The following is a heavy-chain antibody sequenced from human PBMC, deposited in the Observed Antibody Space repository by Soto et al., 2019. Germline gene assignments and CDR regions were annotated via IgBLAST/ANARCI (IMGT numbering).Heavy chain of an antibody. CDR3: AGSVEGHFDY. V-gene: IGHV3-48*02. CDR2: ITSDTNTI. D-gene: IGHD6-19*01. Sequence: EVQLVESGGGLVQPGGSLRLTCAASGFPFSIYSMNWVRQAPGKGLEWSSYITSDTNTIKYADSVKGRFTISRDNAKNLVYLEMNSLRDEDTALYFCAGSVEGHFDYWGPGTLVTVSS. J-gene: IGHJ4*02. CDR1: GFPFSIYS.